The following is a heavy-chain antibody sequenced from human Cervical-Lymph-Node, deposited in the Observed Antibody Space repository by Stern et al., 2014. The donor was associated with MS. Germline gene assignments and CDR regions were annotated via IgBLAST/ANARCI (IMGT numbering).Heavy chain of an antibody. CDR2: INPNSGGT. V-gene: IGHV1-2*02. CDR1: GYTFTGYY. J-gene: IGHJ3*02. Sequence: QVQLVQSGAEVKKPGASVKVSCKASGYTFTGYYMHWVRQAPGQGLEWMGWINPNSGGTNYAQKFQGRVTMTRDTSISTAYMELSRLRSDDTAVYYCARNAQDYYDSSGYYHLNGAFDIWGQGTMVTVSS. D-gene: IGHD3-22*01. CDR3: ARNAQDYYDSSGYYHLNGAFDI.